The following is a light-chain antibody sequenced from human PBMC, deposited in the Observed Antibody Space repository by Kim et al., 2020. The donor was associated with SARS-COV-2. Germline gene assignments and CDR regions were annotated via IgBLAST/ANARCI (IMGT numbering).Light chain of an antibody. J-gene: IGKJ2*02. Sequence: SASVGDRVTITCRASKSISSWLAWYQQKPGKAPKLLIYDASSLESGVPSRFSGSGSGTEFTLTISSLQPDDFATYYCQQYNSYSGTFGQGTKLEIK. CDR3: QQYNSYSGT. CDR1: KSISSW. CDR2: DAS. V-gene: IGKV1-5*01.